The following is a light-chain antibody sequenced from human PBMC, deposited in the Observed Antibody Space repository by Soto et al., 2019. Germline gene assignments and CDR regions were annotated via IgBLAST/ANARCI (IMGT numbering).Light chain of an antibody. J-gene: IGKJ1*01. CDR1: QSVSSN. CDR2: GAS. CDR3: QQYNIGRA. V-gene: IGKV3-15*01. Sequence: EVVMTQSPDTLSVSPGERATLSCRASQSVSSNLAWYQQKLGQAPRLLIYGASTRATGISARISGSGSGTEFTLTISSLQSEDFAVYYCQQYNIGRAFGQGTKVEIK.